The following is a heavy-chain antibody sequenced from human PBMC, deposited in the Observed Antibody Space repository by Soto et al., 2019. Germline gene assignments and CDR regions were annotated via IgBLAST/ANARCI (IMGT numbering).Heavy chain of an antibody. CDR2: ISAYNGNT. J-gene: IGHJ4*02. CDR1: GYTFTSYG. CDR3: ARDRSEQWLLPPYFAY. Sequence: ASVKVSCKASGYTFTSYGISWVRQAPGQGLEWMGWISAYNGNTNYAQKLQGRVTMTTDTSTSTAYMELRSLRSDDTAVYYCARDRSEQWLLPPYFAYWGQGTLVTVSS. V-gene: IGHV1-18*01. D-gene: IGHD6-19*01.